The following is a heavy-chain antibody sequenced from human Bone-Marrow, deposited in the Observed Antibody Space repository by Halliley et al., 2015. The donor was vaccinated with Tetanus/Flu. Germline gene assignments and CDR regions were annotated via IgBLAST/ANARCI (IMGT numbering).Heavy chain of an antibody. V-gene: IGHV3-11*05. CDR3: ARDGDYDFWSGSESKFDP. CDR2: ISSSSSYT. D-gene: IGHD3-3*01. J-gene: IGHJ5*02. Sequence: ISSSSSYTNYAASVKGRFTISRDNAKNSLYLQMNSLRAEDTAVYYCARDGDYDFWSGSESKFDPWGQGTLVTVSS.